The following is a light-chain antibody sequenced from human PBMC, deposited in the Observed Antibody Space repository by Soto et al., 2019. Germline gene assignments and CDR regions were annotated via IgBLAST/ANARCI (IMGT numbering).Light chain of an antibody. J-gene: IGKJ5*01. CDR2: DAS. Sequence: DIHMTQSPSTLSASVGSRVTIACRASQSVGTWVAWYQQKQGKAPKLLIYDASNLESGVPSRFSGSGYGTDFTLTISSLRTEDFATYYCQQSYSTPFTFGQGTRLEIK. V-gene: IGKV1-39*01. CDR3: QQSYSTPFT. CDR1: QSVGTW.